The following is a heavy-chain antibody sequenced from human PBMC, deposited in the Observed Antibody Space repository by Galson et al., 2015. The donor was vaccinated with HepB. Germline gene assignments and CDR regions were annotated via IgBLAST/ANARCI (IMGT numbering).Heavy chain of an antibody. Sequence: SLKVSCKASGYTFTGYYMHWVRQAPGQGLEWMGWINPNSGGTNYAQKFQGWVTMTRDTSISTAYMELSRLRSDDTAVYYCARDTAAAGTSYYYYYGMDVWGQGTTVTVSS. CDR1: GYTFTGYY. CDR2: INPNSGGT. CDR3: ARDTAAAGTSYYYYYGMDV. V-gene: IGHV1-2*04. J-gene: IGHJ6*02. D-gene: IGHD6-13*01.